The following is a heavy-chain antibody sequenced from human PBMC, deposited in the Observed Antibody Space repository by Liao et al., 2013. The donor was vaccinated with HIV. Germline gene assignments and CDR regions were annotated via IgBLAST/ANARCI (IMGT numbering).Heavy chain of an antibody. J-gene: IGHJ6*03. CDR2: IFYSGST. V-gene: IGHV4-39*07. Sequence: QMQLRESGPGLVKPSETLSLICTVSGGSISSSTDYWGWIRQPPGKGLEWIGNIFYSGSTYYNPSLKSRVTISVDTSKNQFSLKLSSLTAADTAVYYCARVPGDDYNYYSYMDVWGKGTMVTVSS. D-gene: IGHD7-27*01. CDR1: GGSISSSTDY. CDR3: ARVPGDDYNYYSYMDV.